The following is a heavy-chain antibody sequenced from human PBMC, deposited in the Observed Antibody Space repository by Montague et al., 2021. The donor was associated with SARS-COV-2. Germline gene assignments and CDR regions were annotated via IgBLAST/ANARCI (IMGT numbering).Heavy chain of an antibody. Sequence: TLSLTCTVSGGAINSGDFYWSWIRQPAGKGLEWIGRIYVTGSTRYSPSLESRVTMSIDTAKGQFSLKLSSVTAADTGVYYCVGDAYNPLDGNWGQGTLVTFSP. D-gene: IGHD2-21*01. CDR3: VGDAYNPLDGN. CDR2: IYVTGST. V-gene: IGHV4-61*02. J-gene: IGHJ4*02. CDR1: GGAINSGDFY.